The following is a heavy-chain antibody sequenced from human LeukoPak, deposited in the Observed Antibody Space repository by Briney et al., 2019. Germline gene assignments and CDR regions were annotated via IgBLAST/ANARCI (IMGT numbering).Heavy chain of an antibody. Sequence: ASVKVSCKASGSTFTGYYMHWVRQAPGQGLEWMGWINPNSDGTNYAQKFQGRVTMSTDTSISTAYMELSRLRSNDTAVYYCARDAARGSYYGSYNYMDVWGKGTTVTVSS. J-gene: IGHJ6*03. D-gene: IGHD1-26*01. CDR1: GSTFTGYY. CDR2: INPNSDGT. V-gene: IGHV1-2*02. CDR3: ARDAARGSYYGSYNYMDV.